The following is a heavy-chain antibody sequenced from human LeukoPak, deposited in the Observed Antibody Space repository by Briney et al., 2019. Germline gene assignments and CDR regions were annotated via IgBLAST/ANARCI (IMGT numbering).Heavy chain of an antibody. J-gene: IGHJ4*02. D-gene: IGHD3-10*01. Sequence: ASGTLSLTCAVSGGSISSSNWWSWVRQPPGKGPECVANIKQDGSEKYYLDSVKGRFTISRDNAKNSLYLQMNSLRAEDTAVYYCAKDSSANYWGQGTLVTVSS. CDR2: IKQDGSEK. V-gene: IGHV3-7*04. CDR3: AKDSSANY. CDR1: GGSISSSNW.